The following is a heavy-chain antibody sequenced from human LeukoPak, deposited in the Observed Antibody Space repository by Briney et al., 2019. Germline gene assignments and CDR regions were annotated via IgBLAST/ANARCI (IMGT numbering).Heavy chain of an antibody. V-gene: IGHV3-15*01. Sequence: GGSLRLSCAASGFTFSNAWMSWVRQAPGKGLEWVGRIKSKTDGGTTDYAAPVKGRFTISRDDSKNTLYLQMNSLKTEDTAVYYCTTAGCSGGSCYYVSYYYYMDVWGKGTTVTISS. D-gene: IGHD2-15*01. CDR3: TTAGCSGGSCYYVSYYYYMDV. CDR1: GFTFSNAW. CDR2: IKSKTDGGTT. J-gene: IGHJ6*03.